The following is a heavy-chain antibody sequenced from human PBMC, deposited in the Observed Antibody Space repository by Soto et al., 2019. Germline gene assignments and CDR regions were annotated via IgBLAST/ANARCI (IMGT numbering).Heavy chain of an antibody. CDR3: ARHPGGRRYYYGMDV. V-gene: IGHV1-69*13. Sequence: SVKVSCKASGGTFSSYAISWVRQAPGQGLEWMGGIIPIFGTANYAQKFQGRVTITADESTSTAYMELSSLRSEDTAVYYCARHPGGRRYYYGMDVRGQGTTVTVSS. CDR2: IIPIFGTA. CDR1: GGTFSSYA. J-gene: IGHJ6*02. D-gene: IGHD2-15*01.